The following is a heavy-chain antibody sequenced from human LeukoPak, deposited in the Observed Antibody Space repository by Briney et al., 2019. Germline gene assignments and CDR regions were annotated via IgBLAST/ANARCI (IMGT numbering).Heavy chain of an antibody. J-gene: IGHJ3*02. Sequence: GGSLRLSCAASKFTFSSYWMSWVRQAPGKGLEWVANIKPDGNDKNYLDSVRGRFTISRDNAKSSLYLQMDSLRAEDTAVYYCARDANRVGATGATDIWGQGTMATVSS. CDR1: KFTFSSYW. CDR3: ARDANRVGATGATDI. V-gene: IGHV3-7*01. CDR2: IKPDGNDK. D-gene: IGHD1-26*01.